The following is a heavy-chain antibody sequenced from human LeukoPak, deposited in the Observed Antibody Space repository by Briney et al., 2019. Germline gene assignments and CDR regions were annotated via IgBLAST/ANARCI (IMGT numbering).Heavy chain of an antibody. CDR2: ISGSGGST. J-gene: IGHJ4*02. CDR1: GFTFSSYG. D-gene: IGHD3-22*01. CDR3: AKVGYYDSSGPTPAAYFDY. V-gene: IGHV3-23*01. Sequence: PGGSLRLSCAACGFTFSSYGMSGVRQARGKGREGVSAISGSGGSTYYADSVKRRFTISRDNSKNTLYLQMHSLRAEDTSVYYCAKVGYYDSSGPTPAAYFDYWGQGTLVTVSS.